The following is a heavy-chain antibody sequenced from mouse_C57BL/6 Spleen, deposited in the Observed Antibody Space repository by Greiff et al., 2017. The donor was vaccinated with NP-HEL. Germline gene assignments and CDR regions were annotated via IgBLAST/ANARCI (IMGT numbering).Heavy chain of an antibody. CDR1: GYTFTDYY. J-gene: IGHJ1*03. Sequence: EVQLQQSGPELVKPGASVKISCKASGYTFTDYYMNWVKQSHGKSLEWIGDINPNNGGTSYNQKFKGKATLTVDKSSSTAYMELRSLTSEDSAVYYCARRDYDGGYFDVWGTGTTVTVSS. CDR2: INPNNGGT. D-gene: IGHD2-3*01. V-gene: IGHV1-26*01. CDR3: ARRDYDGGYFDV.